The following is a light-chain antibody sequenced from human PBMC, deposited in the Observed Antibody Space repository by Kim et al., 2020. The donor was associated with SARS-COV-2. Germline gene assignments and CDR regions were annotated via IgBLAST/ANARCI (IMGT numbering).Light chain of an antibody. CDR1: KFGDKY. CDR3: QAWDSSTAV. Sequence: SYELTQPPSVSVSPGQTASITCSGSKFGDKYAYWYQKKPGQSPVLVIYQHTKRPSGISQRFSGSSSGNTATLTISRAQTMDEADYYCQAWDSSTAVFGGGTQLTVL. V-gene: IGLV3-1*01. CDR2: QHT. J-gene: IGLJ3*02.